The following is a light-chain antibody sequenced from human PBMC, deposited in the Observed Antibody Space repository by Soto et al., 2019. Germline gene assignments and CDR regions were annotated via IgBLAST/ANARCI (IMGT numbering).Light chain of an antibody. Sequence: EIVLTQSPATLSLSPGERATLSCRASQSVSSYLAWYQQKPGQAPRLLIYDASNRATGIPARFSGSGSGTDFTLTISSLEPEDFAVYYCQQRSNWPPEGLTFGGGTKV. CDR3: QQRSNWPPEGLT. CDR1: QSVSSY. CDR2: DAS. V-gene: IGKV3-11*01. J-gene: IGKJ4*01.